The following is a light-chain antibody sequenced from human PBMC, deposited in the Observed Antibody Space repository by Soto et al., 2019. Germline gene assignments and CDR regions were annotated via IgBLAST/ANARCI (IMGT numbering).Light chain of an antibody. V-gene: IGKV3-20*01. CDR1: QSVSSDY. CDR3: QQYASSPGT. J-gene: IGKJ1*01. Sequence: EIVLTQSPDTLSLSPGERATLSCRASQSVSSDYLVWYQQRPGQAPRLLIYGASRRATGIPERFSGSGSGTDFILTISRLEPEDFAVYYCQQYASSPGTFGQGTKVEIK. CDR2: GAS.